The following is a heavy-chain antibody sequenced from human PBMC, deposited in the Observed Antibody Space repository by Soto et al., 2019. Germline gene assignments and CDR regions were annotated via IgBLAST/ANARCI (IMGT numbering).Heavy chain of an antibody. CDR1: GGSFSGYY. Sequence: SETLSLTCAVYGGSFSGYYWSWIRQPPGKGLEWIGEINHSGSTNYNPSLKSRVTISVDTSKNQFSLKLSSVTAADTAVYYCARAGIAAAGTITWFDPWGQGTLVTVSS. CDR2: INHSGST. V-gene: IGHV4-34*01. D-gene: IGHD6-13*01. J-gene: IGHJ5*02. CDR3: ARAGIAAAGTITWFDP.